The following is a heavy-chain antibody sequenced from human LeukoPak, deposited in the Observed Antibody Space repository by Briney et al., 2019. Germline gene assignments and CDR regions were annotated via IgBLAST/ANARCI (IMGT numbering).Heavy chain of an antibody. Sequence: GGSLRLSCVASGFTFNIYGMSWVRQAPGKGLEWVSSVGGGDGIHYADSVKGRFTGYRDDAKNTVYLQMNSLRVEDTAIYFCAKDATPRNRLWDHFDSWGQGTLVSVSS. V-gene: IGHV3-23*01. CDR1: GFTFNIYG. CDR3: AKDATPRNRLWDHFDS. D-gene: IGHD2-21*01. J-gene: IGHJ4*02. CDR2: VGGGDGI.